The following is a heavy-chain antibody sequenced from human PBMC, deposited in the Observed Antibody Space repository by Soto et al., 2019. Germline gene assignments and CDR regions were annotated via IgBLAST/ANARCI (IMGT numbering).Heavy chain of an antibody. Sequence: QVQLVQSGAEVKKPGSSVKVSCKASGGTFSSYSINWVRHAPGQGLEWMGVIIPNFGTAYYAQKFQGRVTITADDSTSTAYMELSSLRSEDTAVYYCARDGGRHSGGIDYWGQGTLVTVSS. V-gene: IGHV1-69*01. CDR2: IIPNFGTA. D-gene: IGHD2-15*01. CDR1: GGTFSSYS. J-gene: IGHJ4*02. CDR3: ARDGGRHSGGIDY.